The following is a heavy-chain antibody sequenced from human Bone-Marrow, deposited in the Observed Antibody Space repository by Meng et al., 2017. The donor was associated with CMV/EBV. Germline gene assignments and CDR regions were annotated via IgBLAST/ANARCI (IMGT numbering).Heavy chain of an antibody. V-gene: IGHV3-30-3*01. D-gene: IGHD3-3*01. CDR2: ISYDGSNK. CDR1: GFTFSSYA. CDR3: ARAALYYALDV. Sequence: GESLKISCAASGFTFSSYAMHWVRQAPGKGLEWVAVISYDGSNKYYADSVKGRFTISRDNSKNTLYLQMNSLRAEDTAVYYCARAALYYALDVWGQGTTVTVSS. J-gene: IGHJ6*02.